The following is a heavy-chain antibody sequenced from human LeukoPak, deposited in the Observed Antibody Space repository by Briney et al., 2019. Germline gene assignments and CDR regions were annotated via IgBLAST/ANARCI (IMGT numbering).Heavy chain of an antibody. Sequence: PSQTLSLTCTVSGGSISSGSYYWSWIRQPAGKGLEWIGRIYTSGSTNYNPSLKSRVTISVDTSKNQFSLKLSSVTAADTAVYYCASLNFYDSSGYKVWDFDYWGQGTLVTVSS. CDR1: GGSISSGSYY. V-gene: IGHV4-61*02. CDR2: IYTSGST. D-gene: IGHD3-22*01. J-gene: IGHJ4*02. CDR3: ASLNFYDSSGYKVWDFDY.